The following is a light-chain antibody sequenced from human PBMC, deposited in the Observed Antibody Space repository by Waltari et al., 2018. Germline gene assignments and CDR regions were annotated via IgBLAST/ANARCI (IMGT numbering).Light chain of an antibody. V-gene: IGLV1-40*01. J-gene: IGLJ3*02. CDR1: RSNIGAGYD. CDR2: GNN. Sequence: QSVLTQPPSVSGAPGQRVPISCPGDRSNIGAGYDVQWYHPVPLTAPRLLVVGNNTRPSGIPDRFSASKSGTSASLAITGLQADDEADYYCQSYDSSLSALVFGGGTKLTVL. CDR3: QSYDSSLSALV.